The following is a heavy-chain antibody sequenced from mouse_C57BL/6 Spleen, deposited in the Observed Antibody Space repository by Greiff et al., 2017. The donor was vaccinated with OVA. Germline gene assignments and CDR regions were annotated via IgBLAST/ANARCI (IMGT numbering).Heavy chain of an antibody. D-gene: IGHD1-1*02. CDR2: ILPGSGST. V-gene: IGHV1-9*01. J-gene: IGHJ2*01. Sequence: VQGVESGAELMKPGASVKLSCTATGYTFTGYWIEWVKQRPGHGLEWIGEILPGSGSTNYNEKFKGRATFTADTSSNKAYMQLSSLTTDDSASYYCGRCGGLLWYLDDWGQGTTLTVSS. CDR3: GRCGGLLWYLDD. CDR1: GYTFTGYW.